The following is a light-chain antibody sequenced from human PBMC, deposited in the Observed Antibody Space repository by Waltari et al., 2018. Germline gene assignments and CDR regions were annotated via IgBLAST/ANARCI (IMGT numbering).Light chain of an antibody. J-gene: IGKJ2*01. V-gene: IGKV4-1*01. CDR1: QSVLYSSNNKNY. Sequence: DIVLTQSPDSLAVFLGERATINCKSCQSVLYSSNNKNYLAWYQQKPGQPPKLLIYWASTRESGVPDRFSGSGSGTDFTLTIGGLQAEDVAIYYCQHYYSPPYTFGQGTKLEIK. CDR3: QHYYSPPYT. CDR2: WAS.